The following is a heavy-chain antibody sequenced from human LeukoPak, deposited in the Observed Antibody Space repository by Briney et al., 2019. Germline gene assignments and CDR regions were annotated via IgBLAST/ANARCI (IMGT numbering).Heavy chain of an antibody. CDR3: ARGDGYNYNWYFDL. V-gene: IGHV3-30*04. CDR1: GFTFSSYA. Sequence: PGGSLRLSCAASGFTFSSYAMHWVRQAPGKGLEWVAIISYDGSNKYYADSVKGRFTISRDSSKNTLYLQMNSLRAEDTAVYYCARGDGYNYNWYFDLWGRGALVTVSS. J-gene: IGHJ2*01. CDR2: ISYDGSNK. D-gene: IGHD5-24*01.